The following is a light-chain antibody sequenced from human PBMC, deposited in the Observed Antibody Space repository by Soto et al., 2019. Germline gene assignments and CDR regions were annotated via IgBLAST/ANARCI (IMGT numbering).Light chain of an antibody. CDR2: DAS. CDR3: QQRSNWLA. J-gene: IGKJ4*01. CDR1: QSVSSF. V-gene: IGKV3-11*01. Sequence: EIVLTQSPATLSLSPADRATLSCTTSQSVSSFLAWYQQKPGQAPRLLIYDASNRATGIPARFSGSGSRTDFTLTISSLEPEDFAIYYCQQRSNWLAFGGGTKVEI.